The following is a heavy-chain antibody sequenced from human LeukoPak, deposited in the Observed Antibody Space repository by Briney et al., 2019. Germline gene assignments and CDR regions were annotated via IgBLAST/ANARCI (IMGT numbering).Heavy chain of an antibody. CDR1: GFTFSNAW. J-gene: IGHJ4*02. V-gene: IGHV3-15*01. Sequence: GGSLRLSCAASGFTFSNAWMSWVRQAPGKGLEWVGRIKSKTDGGTTDYAAPVKGRFTISRDDSKNTLYLQMNSPKTEDTAVYYCTTHANYDFWSGYYLYWGQGTLVTVSS. CDR2: IKSKTDGGTT. CDR3: TTHANYDFWSGYYLY. D-gene: IGHD3-3*01.